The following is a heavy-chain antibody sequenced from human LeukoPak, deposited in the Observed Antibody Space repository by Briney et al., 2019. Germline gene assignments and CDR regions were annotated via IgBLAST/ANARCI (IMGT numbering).Heavy chain of an antibody. CDR2: ISYDGSNK. Sequence: TGGSLRLSCAASGFTFSSYAMHWVRQAPGKGLEWVAVISYDGSNKYYADSVKGRFTISRDNSKNTLYLQMNSLRAEDTAVYYCARVSLEVLQYDYYYYMDVWGKGTTVTVSS. V-gene: IGHV3-30-3*01. J-gene: IGHJ6*03. CDR3: ARVSLEVLQYDYYYYMDV. D-gene: IGHD2/OR15-2a*01. CDR1: GFTFSSYA.